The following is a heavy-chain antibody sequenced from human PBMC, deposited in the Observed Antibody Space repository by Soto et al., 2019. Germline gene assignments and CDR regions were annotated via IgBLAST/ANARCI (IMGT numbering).Heavy chain of an antibody. CDR3: ARVKAQILSSGWYGGDDI. CDR1: GFTFSTYS. CDR2: IRDSGHST. D-gene: IGHD6-19*01. J-gene: IGHJ3*02. Sequence: EVQLLESGGGLVQPGGSLRLSCAAPGFTFSTYSMTWVRQAPGKGLELVSTIRDSGHSTHYADSVRGRLAISRDNSKNTLFLQMNILRAEDTAVYYCARVKAQILSSGWYGGDDIWGPGTMVTFSS. V-gene: IGHV3-23*01.